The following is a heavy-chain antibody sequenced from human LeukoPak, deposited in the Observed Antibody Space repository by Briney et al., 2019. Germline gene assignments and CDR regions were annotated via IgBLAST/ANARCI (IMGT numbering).Heavy chain of an antibody. J-gene: IGHJ4*02. V-gene: IGHV1-3*01. CDR3: ATGDSSGYYQPFDY. CDR2: INAGNGNT. Sequence: ASVKVSCKASGYTFTSYAMHWVRQAPGQRLEWMGWINAGNGNTKYSQKFQGRVTITRDTSASTAYMELSSLRSEDTAVYYCATGDSSGYYQPFDYWGQGSLVTVSS. CDR1: GYTFTSYA. D-gene: IGHD3-22*01.